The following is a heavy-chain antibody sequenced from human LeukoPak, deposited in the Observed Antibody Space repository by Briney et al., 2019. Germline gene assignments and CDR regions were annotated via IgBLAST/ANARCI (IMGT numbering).Heavy chain of an antibody. CDR3: ARGPAYGARCDYLDY. CDR2: INKDGSEK. D-gene: IGHD4/OR15-4a*01. Sequence: PGGSLRLSCAASEFTFRDHWMTWVRQAPGKGLEWVADINKDGSEKKQVDSVKGRFTISRDNAKNSLYLQMNNLRAEDTAVYFCARGPAYGARCDYLDYWGQGALVTVSS. CDR1: EFTFRDHW. V-gene: IGHV3-7*01. J-gene: IGHJ4*02.